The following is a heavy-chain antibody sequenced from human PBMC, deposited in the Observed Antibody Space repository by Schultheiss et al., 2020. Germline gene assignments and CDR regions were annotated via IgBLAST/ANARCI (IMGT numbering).Heavy chain of an antibody. CDR1: GGSISSGDYY. D-gene: IGHD1-26*01. V-gene: IGHV4-30-4*01. CDR3: ARRSPIVGAPYFDY. Sequence: TLALTCTVSGGSISSGDYYWSWIRQPPGKGLEWIGYIYYSGSTYYNPSLKSRVTISVDTSKNQFSLKLSSVTAADTAVYYCARRSPIVGAPYFDYWGQGTLVTVSS. CDR2: IYYSGST. J-gene: IGHJ4*02.